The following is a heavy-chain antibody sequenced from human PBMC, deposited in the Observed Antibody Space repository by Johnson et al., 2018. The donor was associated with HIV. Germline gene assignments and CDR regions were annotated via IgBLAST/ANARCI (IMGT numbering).Heavy chain of an antibody. CDR1: GFIFSSYG. Sequence: QVQLVESGGGVVQPGRSLRLSCAASGFIFSSYGMHWVRQAPGKGLEWVAVISYDGSNTYQADSVQGRFTISRDNSKNTLHLQMTSLRADDTAVYYCARANTGRGAFDIWGQGTMVTLSS. D-gene: IGHD1-14*01. CDR2: ISYDGSNT. CDR3: ARANTGRGAFDI. J-gene: IGHJ3*02. V-gene: IGHV3-33*05.